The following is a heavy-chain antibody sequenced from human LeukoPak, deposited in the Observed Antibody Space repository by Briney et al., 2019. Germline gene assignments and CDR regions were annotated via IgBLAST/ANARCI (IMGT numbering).Heavy chain of an antibody. CDR1: GFTFSSYG. CDR3: VRDPGTRTFYFDY. CDR2: IWYDGSKR. D-gene: IGHD1-14*01. Sequence: PGGSLRLSCAASGFTFSSYGMHWVRQAPGKGLEWVAVIWYDGSKRYYGDSVKGRFTISSDDSKSTLYLQLNSLRAEDTAVYYCVRDPGTRTFYFDYWGQGTVVTVSS. V-gene: IGHV3-33*01. J-gene: IGHJ4*02.